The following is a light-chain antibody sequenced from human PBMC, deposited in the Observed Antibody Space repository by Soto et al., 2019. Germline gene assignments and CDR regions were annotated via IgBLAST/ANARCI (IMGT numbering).Light chain of an antibody. V-gene: IGKV1-39*01. CDR3: QQSYSTLLS. Sequence: IQMTQSPSSLSASVGDRVTITCRASQGISTFLNWYQHKRGKAPKLLIHGASSLQSGVPFRFTGSGSGTDFSLTISGLQPEDSATYYCQQSYSTLLSFGGGTKVEI. CDR1: QGISTF. CDR2: GAS. J-gene: IGKJ4*01.